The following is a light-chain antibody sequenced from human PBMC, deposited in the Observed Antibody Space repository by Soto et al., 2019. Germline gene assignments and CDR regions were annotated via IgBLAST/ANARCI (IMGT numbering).Light chain of an antibody. Sequence: DIVMTQSPDSLAVSLGERATINCKSSQSVLYSSKNKNFLAWYQQKPGQPPKLLFYWASTRESGVPDRFSGGGSGTDFTLTISSLQAEDVAVYYCQQYFSTPLTFGGGTKVEIK. J-gene: IGKJ4*01. CDR2: WAS. CDR1: QSVLYSSKNKNF. CDR3: QQYFSTPLT. V-gene: IGKV4-1*01.